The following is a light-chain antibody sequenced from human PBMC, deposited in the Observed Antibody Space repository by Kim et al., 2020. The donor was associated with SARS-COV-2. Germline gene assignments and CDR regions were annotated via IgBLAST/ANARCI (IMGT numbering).Light chain of an antibody. J-gene: IGLJ1*01. CDR2: EVS. CDR3: SSYTGNNNYV. Sequence: GQSFTTSRTGPISDVGGYNYVSWYQQHPGKAPKLMIYEVSKRPSGVPDRFSGSKSGNTASLTVSGLQAEDEADYYCSSYTGNNNYVFGTGTKVTVL. CDR1: ISDVGGYNY. V-gene: IGLV2-8*01.